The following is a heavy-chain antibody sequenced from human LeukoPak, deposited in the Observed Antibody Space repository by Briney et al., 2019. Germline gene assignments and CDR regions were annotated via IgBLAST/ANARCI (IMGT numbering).Heavy chain of an antibody. Sequence: GGSLRLSCAASGFTFSSYAMSWVRQAPGKGLEWVSAISGSGGSTYYADSVKGRFTISRDNSKNTLYLQMNSLRADDTAVYYCARGSGSPKYYFDSWGQGTLVTVSS. CDR1: GFTFSSYA. CDR3: ARGSGSPKYYFDS. J-gene: IGHJ4*02. CDR2: ISGSGGST. V-gene: IGHV3-23*01. D-gene: IGHD3-10*01.